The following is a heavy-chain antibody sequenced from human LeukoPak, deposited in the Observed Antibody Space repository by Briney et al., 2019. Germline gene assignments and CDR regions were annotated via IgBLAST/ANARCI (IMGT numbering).Heavy chain of an antibody. D-gene: IGHD6-19*01. Sequence: SETLSLTCTVSGGSISSYYWSWIRQPPGKGLEWIGEINHSGRTNYNPSLKSRVTISVDTSKNQFSLKLSSVTAADTAVYYCARGAWAAVAVYFDYWGQGTLVTVSS. CDR3: ARGAWAAVAVYFDY. CDR2: INHSGRT. V-gene: IGHV4-34*01. CDR1: GGSISSYY. J-gene: IGHJ4*02.